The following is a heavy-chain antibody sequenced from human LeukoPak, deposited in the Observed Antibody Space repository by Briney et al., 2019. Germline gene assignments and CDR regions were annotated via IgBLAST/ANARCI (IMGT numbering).Heavy chain of an antibody. J-gene: IGHJ6*02. CDR2: IYYSGST. CDR3: ARVRGNYYYGMDV. Sequence: SETLSLTCTVSGGSISSGDYYWSWIRQPPGKGLEWIGYIYYSGSTYSNPSLKSRVTISVDTSKNQFSLKLSSVTAADTAVYYCARVRGNYYYGMDVWGQGTTVTVSS. CDR1: GGSISSGDYY. V-gene: IGHV4-30-4*01.